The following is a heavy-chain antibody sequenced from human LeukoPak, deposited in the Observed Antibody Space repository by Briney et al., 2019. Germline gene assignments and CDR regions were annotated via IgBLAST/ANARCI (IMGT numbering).Heavy chain of an antibody. Sequence: GASVKVSCKASGYTFTSYAMNWVRQAPGQRPEWMGWINVGNGNTVYPQKFQGRVTISRDTSASIAYMELSSLRSEDTAVYYCARGIYYGSGRGPMDVWGQGTTVTVSS. D-gene: IGHD3-10*01. CDR3: ARGIYYGSGRGPMDV. V-gene: IGHV1-3*01. CDR2: INVGNGNT. J-gene: IGHJ6*02. CDR1: GYTFTSYA.